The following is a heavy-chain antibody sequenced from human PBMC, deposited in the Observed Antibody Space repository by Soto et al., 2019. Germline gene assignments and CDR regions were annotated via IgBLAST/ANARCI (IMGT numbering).Heavy chain of an antibody. J-gene: IGHJ4*02. CDR2: ISSSSSYI. V-gene: IGHV3-21*01. Sequence: GGSLRLSCAASGFTFSSYSMNWVRQAPGKGLEWVSSISSSSSYIYYADSVKGRFSISRDNAKNSLYLQMNSLRAEDTAVYYCARSKDDYDLYDYWGQGTLVTVSS. CDR3: ARSKDDYDLYDY. CDR1: GFTFSSYS. D-gene: IGHD3-22*01.